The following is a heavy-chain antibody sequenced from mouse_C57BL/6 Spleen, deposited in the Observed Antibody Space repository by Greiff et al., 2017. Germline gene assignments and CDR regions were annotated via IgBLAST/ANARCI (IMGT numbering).Heavy chain of an antibody. J-gene: IGHJ3*01. CDR2: ISSGSSTI. V-gene: IGHV5-17*01. CDR1: GFTFRDYG. Sequence: EVQGVESGGGLVKPGGSLKLSCAASGFTFRDYGMHWVRQAPEKGLEWVAYISSGSSTIYYADTVKGRFTISRDNAKNTLFLQMTSLRSEDTAMYYCARNYYGSSWFAYWGQGTLVTVSA. CDR3: ARNYYGSSWFAY. D-gene: IGHD1-1*01.